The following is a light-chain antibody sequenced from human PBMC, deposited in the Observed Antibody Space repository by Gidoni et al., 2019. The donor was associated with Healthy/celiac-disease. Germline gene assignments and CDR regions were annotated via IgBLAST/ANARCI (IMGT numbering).Light chain of an antibody. Sequence: DNQMTQSPSSLSASVGDRVTITCRASQSISSYLNWYQQKPGKAPKLLIYAASSLQSGVPSRFSGSGSGTDFTLTISSLQPEDFATYYCQQSYSTPWTFGQGTKVENK. CDR2: AAS. CDR3: QQSYSTPWT. CDR1: QSISSY. V-gene: IGKV1-39*01. J-gene: IGKJ1*01.